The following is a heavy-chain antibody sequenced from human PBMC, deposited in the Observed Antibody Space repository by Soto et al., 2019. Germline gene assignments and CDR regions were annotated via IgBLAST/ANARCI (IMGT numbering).Heavy chain of an antibody. CDR1: GYTFTSYG. Sequence: GASVKVSCKASGYTFTSYGISWVRQAPGQGLEWMGWISAYNGNTNYAQKLQGRVTMTTDTSTSTAYMELRSLRSDDTAVYYCAREEGILTGYYAIYYYYGMDVWGQGTTVTVSS. CDR3: AREEGILTGYYAIYYYYGMDV. CDR2: ISAYNGNT. D-gene: IGHD3-9*01. J-gene: IGHJ6*02. V-gene: IGHV1-18*01.